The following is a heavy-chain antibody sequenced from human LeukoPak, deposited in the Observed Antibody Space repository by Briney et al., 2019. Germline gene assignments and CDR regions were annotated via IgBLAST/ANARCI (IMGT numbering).Heavy chain of an antibody. CDR2: FDPEDGET. D-gene: IGHD3-10*01. Sequence: GASVKVSCKVSGYTLTELSMHWVRQAPGKGLEWMGGFDPEDGETIYAQKFQSRVTMTEDTSTDTAYMELSSLRSEDTAVYYCATPSARRRLGELLGGLSFDYWGQGTLVTVSS. CDR3: ATPSARRRLGELLGGLSFDY. V-gene: IGHV1-24*01. J-gene: IGHJ4*02. CDR1: GYTLTELS.